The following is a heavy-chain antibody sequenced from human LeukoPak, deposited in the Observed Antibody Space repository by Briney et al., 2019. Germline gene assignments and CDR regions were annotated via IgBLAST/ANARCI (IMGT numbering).Heavy chain of an antibody. CDR2: IYYSGST. J-gene: IGHJ3*02. CDR3: ARGTFHDAFDI. D-gene: IGHD1/OR15-1a*01. Sequence: SETLSLTCTVAGGSISSSSYYWGWIRQPPGKGLEWSGSIYYSGSTYYNPSLKSPVTISVDKSKNQFSLKLRSVTAADTAVYYCARGTFHDAFDIWGQGTMVTVSS. CDR1: GGSISSSSYY. V-gene: IGHV4-39*07.